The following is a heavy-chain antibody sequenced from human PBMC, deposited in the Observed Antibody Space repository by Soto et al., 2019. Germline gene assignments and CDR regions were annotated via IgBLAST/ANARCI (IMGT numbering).Heavy chain of an antibody. Sequence: GGSLRLSCAASGFSFSSYAIHWVRQAPGKGLEWVAVISYDGSNTYYADSVKGRFSISRDNSQNTLDLQMNSLRAEDTAVYYCAKDQVAARCGGGSCYYYFGVDVWGQGTTVTVSS. D-gene: IGHD6-6*01. CDR3: AKDQVAARCGGGSCYYYFGVDV. CDR1: GFSFSSYA. J-gene: IGHJ6*02. CDR2: ISYDGSNT. V-gene: IGHV3-30*18.